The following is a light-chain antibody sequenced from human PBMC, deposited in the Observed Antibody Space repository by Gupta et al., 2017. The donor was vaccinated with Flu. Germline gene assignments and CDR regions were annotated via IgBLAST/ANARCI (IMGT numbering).Light chain of an antibody. Sequence: DIQMTQSPSTLSASVGDRVTITCRASQSLSSWLDWYQQKPGEAPKLLIYKTSGVKSGVPSRFSGSGSGTEFTLTISGLQPDDFAIYYCQQYNSYSSTFGPGTKVEIK. V-gene: IGKV1-5*03. J-gene: IGKJ3*01. CDR2: KTS. CDR1: QSLSSW. CDR3: QQYNSYSST.